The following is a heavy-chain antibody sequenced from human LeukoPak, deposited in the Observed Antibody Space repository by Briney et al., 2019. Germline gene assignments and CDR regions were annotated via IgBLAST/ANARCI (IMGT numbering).Heavy chain of an antibody. CDR1: GYTFTSYY. J-gene: IGHJ4*02. Sequence: ASVKVSCKASGYTFTSYYIHWVRQAPGQGLEWMGIINPSGGSTSYAQKFQGRVTMTRDTSTSTVYMELSSLRSEDTAVYYCAREGGPDSSGYYSVLDYWGQGTLVTVSS. CDR3: AREGGPDSSGYYSVLDY. V-gene: IGHV1-46*01. CDR2: INPSGGST. D-gene: IGHD3-22*01.